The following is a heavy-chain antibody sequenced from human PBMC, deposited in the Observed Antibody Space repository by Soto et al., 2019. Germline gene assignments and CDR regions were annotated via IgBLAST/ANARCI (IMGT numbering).Heavy chain of an antibody. J-gene: IGHJ2*01. CDR2: VDISGSI. Sequence: QVQLQEPGPGLVKPSETLSLTCSVSGGSVSNYDWSWIRQSAGKGLEWFGRVDISGSIYYNPSFKNRVTMSVDTSKNQFSLKLTSVTAADTAVYYCVLCATAGYFDLWGRGSLVTVSS. CDR3: VLCATAGYFDL. CDR1: GGSVSNYD. V-gene: IGHV4-4*07.